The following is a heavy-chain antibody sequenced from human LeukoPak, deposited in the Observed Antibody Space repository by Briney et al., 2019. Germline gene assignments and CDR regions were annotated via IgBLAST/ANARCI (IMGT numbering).Heavy chain of an antibody. CDR2: IIPIFGTA. CDR1: GGTFSSYA. CDR3: ASATQLTIFGVANHWFDP. Sequence: ASVKVSCKASGGTFSSYAISWVRQAPRQGLEWMGGIIPIFGTANYAQKFQGRVTITADESTSTAYMELSSLRSEDTAVYYCASATQLTIFGVANHWFDPWGQGTLVTVSS. V-gene: IGHV1-69*13. D-gene: IGHD3-3*01. J-gene: IGHJ5*02.